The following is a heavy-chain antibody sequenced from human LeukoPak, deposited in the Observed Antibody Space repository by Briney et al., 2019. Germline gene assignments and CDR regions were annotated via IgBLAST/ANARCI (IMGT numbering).Heavy chain of an antibody. D-gene: IGHD3-9*01. Sequence: PGGSLRLSCAASGFTFSRHSINWVRQAPGKGLEWVSSISSSSSYIYYADSVKGRFTISRDNAKNSLYLQMNSLRHEDTALYYCVKDMADILTGYQFWRAFDYWGQGTLVTVSS. CDR2: ISSSSSYI. V-gene: IGHV3-21*04. CDR3: VKDMADILTGYQFWRAFDY. CDR1: GFTFSRHS. J-gene: IGHJ4*02.